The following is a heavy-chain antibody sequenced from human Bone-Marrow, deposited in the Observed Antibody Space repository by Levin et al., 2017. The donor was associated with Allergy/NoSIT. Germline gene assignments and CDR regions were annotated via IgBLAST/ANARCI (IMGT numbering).Heavy chain of an antibody. Sequence: GESLKISCKASGYNFISYWIAWVRQQPGKGLKWMGIFYPGDSETRYSPSFQGQVTISVDKSISTAYLQWSSLKASDTAMYYCARGKTFDYWGQGTLVTVSS. CDR2: FYPGDSET. CDR1: GYNFISYW. V-gene: IGHV5-51*01. CDR3: ARGKTFDY. J-gene: IGHJ4*02.